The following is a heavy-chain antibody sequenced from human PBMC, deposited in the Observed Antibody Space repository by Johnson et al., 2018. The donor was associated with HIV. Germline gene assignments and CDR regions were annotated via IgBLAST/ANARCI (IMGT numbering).Heavy chain of an antibody. CDR2: ISSSGSTI. CDR3: ARLVTIFGVVKGAFDI. CDR1: GFTFRDYY. D-gene: IGHD3-3*01. V-gene: IGHV3-11*04. Sequence: QVQLVESGGGLVKPGGSLRLSCAASGFTFRDYYMNWMRQAPGKGLEWVSHISSSGSTIYYADSVKGRFTISRDNAKKSLYLQMNRLRAEDTAVYYCARLVTIFGVVKGAFDIWGQGTMVTVSS. J-gene: IGHJ3*02.